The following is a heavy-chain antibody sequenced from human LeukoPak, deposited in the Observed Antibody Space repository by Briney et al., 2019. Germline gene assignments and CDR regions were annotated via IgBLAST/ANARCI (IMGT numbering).Heavy chain of an antibody. J-gene: IGHJ6*02. V-gene: IGHV1-8*01. CDR3: ARGQGYYDSSGYYYPRWGYYYYGMDV. CDR2: MNPNSGNT. CDR1: GYTFASYD. D-gene: IGHD3-22*01. Sequence: ASVKASCKASGYTFASYDINWVRQATGQGLEWMGWMNPNSGNTGYAQKFQGRVTMTRNTSISTAYMELSSLRSEDTAVYYCARGQGYYDSSGYYYPRWGYYYYGMDVWGQGTTVTVSS.